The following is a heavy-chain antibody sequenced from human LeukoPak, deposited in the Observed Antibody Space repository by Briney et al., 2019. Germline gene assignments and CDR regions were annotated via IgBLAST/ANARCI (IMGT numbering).Heavy chain of an antibody. J-gene: IGHJ4*02. CDR3: ARGTTGTFDY. CDR1: GGSIGSGGYS. CDR2: IYHSGST. V-gene: IGHV4-30-2*01. D-gene: IGHD1-1*01. Sequence: PSQTLSLTCAVSGGSIGSGGYSWSWIRQPPGKGLEWIGYIYHSGSTYYNPSLKSRVTISVDRSKNQFSLKLSSVTAADTAVYYCARGTTGTFDYWGQGTLVTVSS.